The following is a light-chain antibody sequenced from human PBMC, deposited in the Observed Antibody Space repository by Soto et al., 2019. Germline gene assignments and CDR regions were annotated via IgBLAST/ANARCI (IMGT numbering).Light chain of an antibody. V-gene: IGLV2-14*01. J-gene: IGLJ3*02. CDR1: SSDVGAYNF. CDR3: CSYTSSSTLV. Sequence: QSVLTQPASVSGSPGQSITISCTGTSSDVGAYNFVSWYQQHPGKAPKLMIYDVSNRPSGVSNRFSGSKSGNTASLTISGLQAEDEADYYCCSYTSSSTLVFGGGTKVTVL. CDR2: DVS.